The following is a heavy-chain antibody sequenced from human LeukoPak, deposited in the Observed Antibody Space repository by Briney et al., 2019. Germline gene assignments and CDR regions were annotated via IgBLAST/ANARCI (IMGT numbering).Heavy chain of an antibody. CDR2: INTDGSST. V-gene: IGHV3-74*01. CDR1: GFTFSSYW. J-gene: IGHJ4*02. D-gene: IGHD6-13*01. CDR3: ARAVYSSSWSHFDY. Sequence: GGSLRLSCAASGFTFSSYWMHWVRQAPGKGLVWVSRINTDGSSTSYADSVKGRFTISRDNAKNTLYLQMNSLRAEDTAVYYCARAVYSSSWSHFDYWGQGTLVTVSS.